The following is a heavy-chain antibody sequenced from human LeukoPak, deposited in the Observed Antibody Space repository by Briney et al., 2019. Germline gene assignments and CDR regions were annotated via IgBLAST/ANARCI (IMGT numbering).Heavy chain of an antibody. J-gene: IGHJ4*02. CDR1: GFTFSSYA. D-gene: IGHD3-22*01. Sequence: GGSLRLSCAASGFTFSSYAMSWVRQAPGKGLEWVSAISGSGGSTYYADSVKGRFTISRDNSKNTLYLQMNSLRAEDTAVYYCAKDSSGYYDSSGYYYPFVMDYWGQGTLVTVSS. V-gene: IGHV3-23*01. CDR3: AKDSSGYYDSSGYYYPFVMDY. CDR2: ISGSGGST.